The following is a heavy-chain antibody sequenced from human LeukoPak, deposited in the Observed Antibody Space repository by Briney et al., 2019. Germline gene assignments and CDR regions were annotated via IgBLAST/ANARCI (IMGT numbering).Heavy chain of an antibody. Sequence: GGSLRLSCAASGFTFTSYALSWVRQAPGKGLEWVSSISGSGGSTYYADSAKGRFTISRDNSKNTLYLQMNSLRAEDTAVYYCAKDLPNPGTSRHFQYWGQGTLVTVSS. CDR2: ISGSGGST. V-gene: IGHV3-23*01. CDR3: AKDLPNPGTSRHFQY. J-gene: IGHJ1*01. D-gene: IGHD2-8*01. CDR1: GFTFTSYA.